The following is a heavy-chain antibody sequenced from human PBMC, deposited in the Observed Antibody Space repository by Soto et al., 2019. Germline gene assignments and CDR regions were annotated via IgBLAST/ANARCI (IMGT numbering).Heavy chain of an antibody. CDR1: GFTFSSSA. J-gene: IGHJ3*02. V-gene: IGHV3-23*01. CDR2: ISGSGGST. Sequence: GASLRLSCAAFGFTFSSSAMSWVCKAPGKGLECGSAISGSGGSTYYADSVKGRFTISRDNSKNTLYLQMNSLRAEDTTVCYCPRPGGEWLPRDAWDNWGQGTMVTV. CDR3: PRPGGEWLPRDAWDN. D-gene: IGHD5-12*01.